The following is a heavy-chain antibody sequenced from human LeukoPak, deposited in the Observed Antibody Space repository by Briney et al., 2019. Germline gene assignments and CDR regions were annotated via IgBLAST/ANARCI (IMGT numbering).Heavy chain of an antibody. J-gene: IGHJ4*02. CDR3: ARDKFPATNIPLIDF. Sequence: GGSLRLSCTASGFSFSSYWMSWVRQAPGKGLEWVANVKQDGSETYYVDSLKGRFTISRDNAKNSLYLQMGGLRAEDTAIYYCARDKFPATNIPLIDFWGPGTLVTVSS. D-gene: IGHD2-2*02. V-gene: IGHV3-7*03. CDR1: GFSFSSYW. CDR2: VKQDGSET.